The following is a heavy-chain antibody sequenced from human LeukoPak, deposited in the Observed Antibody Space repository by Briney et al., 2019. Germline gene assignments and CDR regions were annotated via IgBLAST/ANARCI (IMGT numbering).Heavy chain of an antibody. V-gene: IGHV5-51*03. CDR3: ARSRDSSGYYYLI. Sequence: PGESLKNSCEASGYSFTNYWIGWVRQMPGKGLEWMGIIYPDDSESKYSPSFQGQVTISADKSISTAYLQWSSLKASDTAMYYCARSRDSSGYYYLIWGQGTLVTVSS. CDR1: GYSFTNYW. CDR2: IYPDDSES. J-gene: IGHJ4*02. D-gene: IGHD3-22*01.